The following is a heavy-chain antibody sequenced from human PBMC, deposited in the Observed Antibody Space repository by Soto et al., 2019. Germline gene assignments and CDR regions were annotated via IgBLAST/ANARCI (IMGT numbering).Heavy chain of an antibody. V-gene: IGHV4-34*01. CDR3: ANLIVSHSSYYHDY. CDR1: GVPFSGYY. CDR2: INHSGNT. D-gene: IGHD1-26*01. J-gene: IGHJ4*01. Sequence: SETLSLTCAVYGVPFSGYYWSWIRQSPGKGLEWIGEINHSGNTNYNPSLKSRVTMLVDTSKNQFSLSLSSVTAADTAVYYCANLIVSHSSYYHDYWGRGTLVTVSS.